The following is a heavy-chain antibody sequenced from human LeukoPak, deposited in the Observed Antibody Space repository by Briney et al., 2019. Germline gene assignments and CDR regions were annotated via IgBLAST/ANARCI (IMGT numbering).Heavy chain of an antibody. CDR2: LYYNGST. D-gene: IGHD1-20*01. V-gene: IGHV4-39*07. J-gene: IGHJ3*02. CDR1: GGSISSSSYY. Sequence: SETLSLTCTISGGSISSSSYYWGWIRQPPGQGLEWIGSLYYNGSTYNNPSLKSRVTISVDTSKNQFSLKLSSVTAADTAVYYCARDGITGTTAFDIWGQGTMVVVSS. CDR3: ARDGITGTTAFDI.